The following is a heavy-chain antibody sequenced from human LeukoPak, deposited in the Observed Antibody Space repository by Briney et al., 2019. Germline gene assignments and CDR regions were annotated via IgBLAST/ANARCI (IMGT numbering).Heavy chain of an antibody. CDR3: ARERETTVTYDAFDI. CDR2: ISRRGSTR. Sequence: GGSLRLSCVASGFTFSSYEMNWVSQAPGKGLEWVSYISRRGSTRYHADSVKGRFTLSRDNAKKSLYLEMKSLRAEDTAVYYCARERETTVTYDAFDIWGLGTMVTVSS. D-gene: IGHD4-17*01. V-gene: IGHV3-48*03. J-gene: IGHJ3*02. CDR1: GFTFSSYE.